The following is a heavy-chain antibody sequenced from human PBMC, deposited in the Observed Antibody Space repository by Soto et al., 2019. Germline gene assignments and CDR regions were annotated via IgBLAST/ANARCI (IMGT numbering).Heavy chain of an antibody. CDR1: GGSVSSADHH. CDR2: IYYSGST. V-gene: IGHV4-61*08. D-gene: IGHD4-17*01. Sequence: SETLSLSCSVSGGSVSSADHHWSWIRQPPGKGLEWIAYIYYSGSTKYNPSLKSRVSISVDTSKNQFSLKLNSVTAADTAIYYCARDVGTRPGDYENWLDPWGQGTLVTVSS. CDR3: ARDVGTRPGDYENWLDP. J-gene: IGHJ5*02.